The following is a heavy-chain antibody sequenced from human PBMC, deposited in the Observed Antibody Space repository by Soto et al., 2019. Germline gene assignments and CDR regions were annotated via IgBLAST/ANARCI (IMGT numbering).Heavy chain of an antibody. CDR1: GFTFSSYA. V-gene: IGHV3-30-3*01. CDR3: ARSRITMFRGVTKSGDWFDP. D-gene: IGHD3-10*01. J-gene: IGHJ5*02. Sequence: QVQLVESGGGVVQPGRSLRLSCAASGFTFSSYAMHWVRQAPGKGLEWVAVISYDGSNKYYADSVKGRFTISRDNSKNAMYLQMNSLRAEETAVYYCARSRITMFRGVTKSGDWFDPWGQGTLVTVSS. CDR2: ISYDGSNK.